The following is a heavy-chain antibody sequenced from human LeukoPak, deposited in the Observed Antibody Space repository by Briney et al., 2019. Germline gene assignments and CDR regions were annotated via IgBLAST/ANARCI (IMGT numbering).Heavy chain of an antibody. CDR1: GYTFTSYG. Sequence: ASVKVSCKASGYTFTSYGISWVRQAPGQGLEWMGWISAYNGNTNYAQKLQDRVTMTTDTSTSTAYMELRSLRSDDTAVYYCARDLQTDGSGSYYRNDAFDIWGQGTMVTVSS. D-gene: IGHD3-10*01. V-gene: IGHV1-18*01. CDR2: ISAYNGNT. J-gene: IGHJ3*02. CDR3: ARDLQTDGSGSYYRNDAFDI.